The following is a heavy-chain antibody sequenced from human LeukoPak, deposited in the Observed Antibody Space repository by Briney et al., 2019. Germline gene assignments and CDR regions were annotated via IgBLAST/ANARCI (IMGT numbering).Heavy chain of an antibody. CDR1: GFTFSSYG. Sequence: GGSLRLSCAASGFTFSSYGMSWVRQAPGKGLEWVSAISGSGGSTYYADSVKGRFTISRDNSKNTLYLQMNSLRAEDTAVYYCAEDQGEQLVPGYWGQGTLVTVSS. CDR3: AEDQGEQLVPGY. D-gene: IGHD6-13*01. CDR2: ISGSGGST. J-gene: IGHJ4*02. V-gene: IGHV3-23*01.